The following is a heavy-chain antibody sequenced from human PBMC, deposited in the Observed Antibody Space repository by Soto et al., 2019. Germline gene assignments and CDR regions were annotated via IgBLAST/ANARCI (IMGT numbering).Heavy chain of an antibody. CDR1: GFTFSSSD. J-gene: IGHJ4*02. CDR3: ARRTVTTYHYFDY. Sequence: GGSLRLSCAASGFTFSSSDMNWFRQAPGKGLEWVSSIDTGTRHVYYADSVRGRFTISRDDAKNSLYLQMNSLRVEDTALYYCARRTVTTYHYFDYWGQGALVTVSS. V-gene: IGHV3-21*01. CDR2: IDTGTRHV. D-gene: IGHD4-17*01.